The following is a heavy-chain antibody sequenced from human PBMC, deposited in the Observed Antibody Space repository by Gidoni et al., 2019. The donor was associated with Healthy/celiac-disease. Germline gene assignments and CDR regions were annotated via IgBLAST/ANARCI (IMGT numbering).Heavy chain of an antibody. CDR3: ARVGKGYSSGCRFGRCYFDY. Sequence: QVQLQQWGAGLLQPSETLSLTCAVYGGSFSGYYWSWIRQPPGKGLEWIGEINHSGSTNYNPSLKSRVTISVDTSKNQFSLKLSSVTAADTAVYYCARVGKGYSSGCRFGRCYFDYWGQGTLVTVSS. V-gene: IGHV4-34*01. CDR1: GGSFSGYY. J-gene: IGHJ4*02. D-gene: IGHD6-19*01. CDR2: INHSGST.